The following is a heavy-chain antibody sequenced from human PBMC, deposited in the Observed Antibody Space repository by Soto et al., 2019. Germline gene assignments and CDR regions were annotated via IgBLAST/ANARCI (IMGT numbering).Heavy chain of an antibody. D-gene: IGHD1-1*01. V-gene: IGHV3-21*01. CDR2: ISSSSSYI. CDR1: GFTFSSYS. CDR3: AREIEMENYLYDY. Sequence: EVQLVESGGGLVKPGGSLRLSCAASGFTFSSYSMNWVRQAPGKGLEWVSSISSSSSYIYYADSVKGRFTISRDNAKNSLYLQMNSLRAEDTAVYYCAREIEMENYLYDYWGQGTLVTVSS. J-gene: IGHJ4*02.